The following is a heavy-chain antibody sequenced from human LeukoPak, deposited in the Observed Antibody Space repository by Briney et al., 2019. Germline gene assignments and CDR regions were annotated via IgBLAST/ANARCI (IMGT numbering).Heavy chain of an antibody. CDR2: IYSGGST. D-gene: IGHD6-13*01. CDR3: VKSPGTAAGNWFDP. CDR1: GFTVSNNY. J-gene: IGHJ5*02. V-gene: IGHV3-53*01. Sequence: GGSLRLSCAASGFTVSNNYMSWVRQAPGKGLEWDSVIYSGGSTYYADSVKGRFTISRDNSKNTLYLQMSTLRDEDTAVYYCVKSPGTAAGNWFDPWGQGTLVTVSS.